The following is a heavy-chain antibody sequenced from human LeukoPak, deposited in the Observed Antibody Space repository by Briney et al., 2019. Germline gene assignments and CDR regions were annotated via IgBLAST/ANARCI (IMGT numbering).Heavy chain of an antibody. CDR2: IYYSGST. V-gene: IGHV4-30-4*01. J-gene: IGHJ4*02. D-gene: IGHD3-10*01. Sequence: SETLSLTCTVSGGSVSSGDYYWSWIRQPPGKGLEWIAYIYYSGSTYYSPSLKSRVTISVDTSKNQFSLRLSSVTAADTAVYYCARVDGSGSYYLPRWGQGTLATVSS. CDR3: ARVDGSGSYYLPR. CDR1: GGSVSSGDYY.